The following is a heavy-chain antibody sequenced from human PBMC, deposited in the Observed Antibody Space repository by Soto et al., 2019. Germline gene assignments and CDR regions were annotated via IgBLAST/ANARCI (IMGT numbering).Heavy chain of an antibody. Sequence: QVQLQESGPGLVKPSGTLSLTCAASGGSISSSNWWSWVRQPPGKGLEWIGEIYHSGSTNYNPSLKSRVTISVDKSKNQFSLKLSSVTAADTAVYYCARDPEVRFLEWGGINWYFDLWGRGTLVTVSS. V-gene: IGHV4-4*02. CDR2: IYHSGST. CDR1: GGSISSSNW. J-gene: IGHJ2*01. CDR3: ARDPEVRFLEWGGINWYFDL. D-gene: IGHD3-3*01.